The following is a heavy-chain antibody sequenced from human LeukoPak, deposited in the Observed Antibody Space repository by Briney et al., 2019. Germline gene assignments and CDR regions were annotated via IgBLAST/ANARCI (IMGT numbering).Heavy chain of an antibody. J-gene: IGHJ4*02. CDR2: LYSGGST. Sequence: GGSLRLSCAASGFTVSTNYMSWVRQAPGKGLEWVSVLYSGGSTYYADSVQGRFTISRDNSKNTLYLQMNSLRAEDTAVYYCARDPNVVSAAGTGWGQGTLVTVSS. D-gene: IGHD6-13*01. CDR1: GFTVSTNY. V-gene: IGHV3-66*01. CDR3: ARDPNVVSAAGTG.